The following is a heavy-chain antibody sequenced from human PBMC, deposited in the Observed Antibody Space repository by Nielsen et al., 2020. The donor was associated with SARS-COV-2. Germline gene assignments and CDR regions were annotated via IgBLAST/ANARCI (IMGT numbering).Heavy chain of an antibody. CDR2: ISSSSYT. V-gene: IGHV3-11*03. D-gene: IGHD3-22*01. J-gene: IGHJ4*02. Sequence: GESLKISCAASGFTFSDYYMSWIRQAPGKGLEWVSYISSSSYTNYADSVKGRFTISRDNAKNSLYLQMNSLRAEDTAVYYCASVTSYDSSGYISYWGQGTLVTV. CDR1: GFTFSDYY. CDR3: ASVTSYDSSGYISY.